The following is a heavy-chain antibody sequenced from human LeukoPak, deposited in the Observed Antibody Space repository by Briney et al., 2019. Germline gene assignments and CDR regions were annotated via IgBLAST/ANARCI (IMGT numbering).Heavy chain of an antibody. V-gene: IGHV4-34*01. D-gene: IGHD5-18*01. CDR1: GGSFSGYY. Sequence: SETLSLTCAVYGGSFSGYYWSWIRQPPGKGLGWIGEINHSGSTNYNPSLKSRVTISVDTSKNQFSLKLSSVTAADTAVYYCARGADTAMVPYYFDYWGQGTLVTVSS. CDR3: ARGADTAMVPYYFDY. J-gene: IGHJ4*02. CDR2: INHSGST.